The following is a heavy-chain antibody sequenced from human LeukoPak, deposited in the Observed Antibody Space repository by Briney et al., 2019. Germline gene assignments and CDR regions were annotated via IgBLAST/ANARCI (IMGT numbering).Heavy chain of an antibody. CDR1: GFTFSSYS. CDR2: INVSSSTI. CDR3: ARDCSSTPKVGYNWFDP. V-gene: IGHV3-48*01. Sequence: GGSLRLSCAASGFTFSSYSMNWVRQAPGKGLEWVSYINVSSSTIYYADSVKGRFTISRDNAKNSLYLQMNSLRAEDTAVYYCARDCSSTPKVGYNWFDPWGQGTLVTVSS. D-gene: IGHD2-2*01. J-gene: IGHJ5*02.